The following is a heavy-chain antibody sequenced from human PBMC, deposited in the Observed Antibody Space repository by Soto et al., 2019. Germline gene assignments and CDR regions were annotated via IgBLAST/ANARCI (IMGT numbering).Heavy chain of an antibody. CDR3: VKGSDVARQELDY. CDR2: ISADGSDK. CDR1: EFTFSNFG. D-gene: IGHD3-3*01. V-gene: IGHV3-30*18. J-gene: IGHJ4*02. Sequence: ESGGSVVQPGRSLRLSCAASEFTFSNFGMHWVRQAPGKGLEWVAAISADGSDKYFSGSVKGRFTISRDNSKNTLFLQMNSLRVEDTAVYYCVKGSDVARQELDYWGQGTLVTVSS.